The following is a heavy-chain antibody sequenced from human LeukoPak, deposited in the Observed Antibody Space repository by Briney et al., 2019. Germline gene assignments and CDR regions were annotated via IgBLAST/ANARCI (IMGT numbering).Heavy chain of an antibody. Sequence: GASVKVSCKASGYTFTSYDINWVRQATGQGLEWMGWMNPNSGNTGYAQKFQGRVTITRNTSISTAYMELSSLRSEDTAVYYCARVGFLKYSYGYGGGGRYYFDYWGQGTLVTVSS. J-gene: IGHJ4*02. CDR2: MNPNSGNT. CDR3: ARVGFLKYSYGYGGGGRYYFDY. CDR1: GYTFTSYD. V-gene: IGHV1-8*03. D-gene: IGHD5-18*01.